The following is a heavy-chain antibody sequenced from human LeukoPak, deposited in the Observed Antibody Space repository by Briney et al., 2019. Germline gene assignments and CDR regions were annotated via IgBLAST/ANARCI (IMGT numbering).Heavy chain of an antibody. J-gene: IGHJ4*02. CDR1: GYTFTGYY. CDR2: INPNGGGT. Sequence: ASVTVSFKASGYTFTGYYMHWVRQAPGQGLEWMGWINPNGGGTSNVQRFHGRVTITRDTSISTAYMQPSRLRSDDTAVYYCARGRAGDYFDYWGQGTLVTVSS. V-gene: IGHV1-2*02. CDR3: ARGRAGDYFDY.